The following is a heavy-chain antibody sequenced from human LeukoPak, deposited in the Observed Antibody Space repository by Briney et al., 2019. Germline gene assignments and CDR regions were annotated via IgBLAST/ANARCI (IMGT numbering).Heavy chain of an antibody. Sequence: PSETLSLTCAVYGGSFSGYYWSWIRQPPGKGLEWIGEINNSGSANYNPSLKSRVTISVDTSKNQFSLKLSSVTAADTAVYYCARVSTSCADYWGQGTLVTVSS. CDR2: INNSGSA. J-gene: IGHJ4*02. CDR1: GGSFSGYY. D-gene: IGHD2-2*01. V-gene: IGHV4-34*01. CDR3: ARVSTSCADY.